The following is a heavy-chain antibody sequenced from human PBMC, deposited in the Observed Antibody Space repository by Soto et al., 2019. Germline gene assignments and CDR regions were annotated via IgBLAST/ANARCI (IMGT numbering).Heavy chain of an antibody. V-gene: IGHV5-51*01. Sequence: PGESLKIWWRGYGDRFTRYWIGWVRQMPGRGLEWMWIIYPGDSDTRYSPSFGGTVTISADQSSRTAYLQWSSLKDSDNAMYYCARLYEPYYYDYGMDVWGQGTTVTVSS. CDR3: ARLYEPYYYDYGMDV. CDR1: GDRFTRYW. J-gene: IGHJ6*02. D-gene: IGHD3-3*01. CDR2: IYPGDSDT.